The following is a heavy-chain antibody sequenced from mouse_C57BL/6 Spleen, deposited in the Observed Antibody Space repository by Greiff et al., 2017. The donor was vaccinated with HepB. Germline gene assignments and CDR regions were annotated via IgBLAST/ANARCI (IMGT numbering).Heavy chain of an antibody. D-gene: IGHD2-1*01. V-gene: IGHV1-69*01. Sequence: QVQLQQPGPELVMPGASVKLSCKASGYTFTSYWMHWVKQRPGQGLEWIGEIDPSDSYTNYNQKFKGKSTLTVDKSSSTASMQLSSLTSEDSAVYYCARFCYGNYYWYFDVWGTGTTVTVSS. CDR2: IDPSDSYT. J-gene: IGHJ1*03. CDR1: GYTFTSYW. CDR3: ARFCYGNYYWYFDV.